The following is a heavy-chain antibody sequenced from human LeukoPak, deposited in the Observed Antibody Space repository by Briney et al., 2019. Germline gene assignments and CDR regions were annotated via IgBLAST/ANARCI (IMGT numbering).Heavy chain of an antibody. V-gene: IGHV5-51*01. CDR3: ATPNTTDGGYVDWAS. CDR2: IYPGDADT. Sequence: GESLKISGQGSGDSFTSYCIGWVRQMPGKGLEWMGIIYPGDADTRYSPSFQGQVTISADKCISTASLQWSSLKASDTAMYYCATPNTTDGGYVDWASWGQGTLVTVSS. CDR1: GDSFTSYC. J-gene: IGHJ5*02. D-gene: IGHD5-12*01.